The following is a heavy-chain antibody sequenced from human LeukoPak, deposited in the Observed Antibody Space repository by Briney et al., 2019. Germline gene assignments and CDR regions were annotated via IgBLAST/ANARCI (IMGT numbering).Heavy chain of an antibody. J-gene: IGHJ4*02. D-gene: IGHD3-9*01. V-gene: IGHV1-18*01. Sequence: ASVKVSCKASGYTFTSYGISWVRQAPGQGLEWMGWISAYNGNTNYAEKLQGRVTMTTDTSTSTAYMELRSLRSDDTAVYYCARGGPLRYFDATRSSSDYWGRGTLVTVSS. CDR2: ISAYNGNT. CDR3: ARGGPLRYFDATRSSSDY. CDR1: GYTFTSYG.